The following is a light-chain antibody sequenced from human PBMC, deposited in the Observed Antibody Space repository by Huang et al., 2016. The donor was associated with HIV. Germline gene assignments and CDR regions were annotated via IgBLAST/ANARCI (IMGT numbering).Light chain of an antibody. J-gene: IGKJ1*01. CDR1: QRVFSTSTHKDY. V-gene: IGKV4-1*01. CDR3: QQYYASPQT. CDR2: WSS. Sequence: DIVMAQSPVSLAVSLGERATLTCRSSQRVFSTSTHKDYLACFQQKPGQPPKLLLFWSSTRGVGVPDRFRGSGSGTHFTLTIANLEADDAAIDYCQQYYASPQTFGQGTRV.